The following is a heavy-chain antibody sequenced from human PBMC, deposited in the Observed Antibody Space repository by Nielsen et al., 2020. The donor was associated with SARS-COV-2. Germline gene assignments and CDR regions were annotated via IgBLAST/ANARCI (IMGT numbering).Heavy chain of an antibody. CDR1: GFTFSSYA. CDR3: TTARDGYNR. D-gene: IGHD5-24*01. J-gene: IGHJ4*02. V-gene: IGHV3-23*01. Sequence: GGSLRLSGAASGFTFSSYAMSWVRQAPGKGLEWVSAISGSGGSTYYADSVKGRFTLSRDNSKNTLYLQMNSLKTEDTAVYYCTTARDGYNRWGQGTLVTVSS. CDR2: ISGSGGST.